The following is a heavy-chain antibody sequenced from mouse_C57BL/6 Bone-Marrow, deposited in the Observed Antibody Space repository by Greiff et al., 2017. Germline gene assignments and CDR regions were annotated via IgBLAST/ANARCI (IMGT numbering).Heavy chain of an antibody. J-gene: IGHJ3*01. V-gene: IGHV1-55*01. CDR2: IYPGSGST. D-gene: IGHD2-4*01. CDR3: AREGDYAWFAY. CDR1: GYTFTSYW. Sequence: VQLQQPGAELVKPGASVKMSCKASGYTFTSYWITWVKKRPGQGLEWIGDIYPGSGSTNYNEKFKSKATLTVDTSSSTAYMQLISLTSEDSAVYYCAREGDYAWFAYWGQGTLVTVSA.